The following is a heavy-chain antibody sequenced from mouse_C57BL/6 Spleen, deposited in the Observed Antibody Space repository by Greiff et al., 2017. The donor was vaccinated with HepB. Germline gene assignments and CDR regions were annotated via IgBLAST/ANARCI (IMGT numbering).Heavy chain of an antibody. J-gene: IGHJ3*01. CDR2: ISGGGGNT. V-gene: IGHV5-9*01. CDR3: ARDWDQSWFAY. D-gene: IGHD4-1*01. Sequence: DVMLVESGGGLVKPGGSLKLSCAASGFTFSSYTMSWVRQTPEKRLEWVATISGGGGNTYYPDSVKGRFTISRDNAKNTLYLQMSSLRSEDTALYYCARDWDQSWFAYWGQGTLVTVSA. CDR1: GFTFSSYT.